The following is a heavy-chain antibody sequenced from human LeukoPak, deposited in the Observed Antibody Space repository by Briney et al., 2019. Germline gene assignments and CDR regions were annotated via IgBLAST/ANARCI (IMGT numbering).Heavy chain of an antibody. J-gene: IGHJ6*02. V-gene: IGHV4-4*07. CDR3: ARERWGVRGGLAAAGTENYYFFGMDA. CDR2: IFTSGTT. Sequence: SETLSLTCTVSAGSISSYYWSWLRQPAGQGLKWIVHIFTSGTTNANPSLKSRVTMSVDMSKNQLSLKMSSVTAADTAMYYCARERWGVRGGLAAAGTENYYFFGMDAWGQGTTVTVSS. CDR1: AGSISSYY. D-gene: IGHD6-13*01.